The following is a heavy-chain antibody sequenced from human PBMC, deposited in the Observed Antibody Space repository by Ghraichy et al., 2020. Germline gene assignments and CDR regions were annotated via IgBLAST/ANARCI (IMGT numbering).Heavy chain of an antibody. CDR1: GYSISSDYY. J-gene: IGHJ5*02. Sequence: LNISCAVSGYSISSDYYWGWIRQPPGKGLEWIGNIYHSGSTYYNPSLKSRVTISVDTSNNRFSLNLRSVTAADTAVYYCARGSQWLRQKWFDPWGQGTLVTVSS. CDR2: IYHSGST. D-gene: IGHD5-12*01. CDR3: ARGSQWLRQKWFDP. V-gene: IGHV4-38-2*01.